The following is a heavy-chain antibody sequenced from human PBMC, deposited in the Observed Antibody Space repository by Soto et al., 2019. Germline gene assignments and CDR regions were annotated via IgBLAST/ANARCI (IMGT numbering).Heavy chain of an antibody. CDR1: GFSFSSAW. Sequence: EVQLVESGGALVKPGASLRLSCAASGFSFSSAWMSWVRQAPGKGLEWVGRIKSKTDGGTADYAAPVKGRFTISRNDSKNTLYVQMNSLKTEDTAVYYCTAGVEITATQYDMDVWGQGTTVTVSS. D-gene: IGHD1-20*01. CDR3: TAGVEITATQYDMDV. V-gene: IGHV3-15*02. CDR2: IKSKTDGGTA. J-gene: IGHJ6*02.